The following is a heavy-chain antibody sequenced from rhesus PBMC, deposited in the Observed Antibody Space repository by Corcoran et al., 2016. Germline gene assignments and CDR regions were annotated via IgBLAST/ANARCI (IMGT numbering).Heavy chain of an antibody. CDR2: IDPSDSDT. CDR1: GYSFTRYW. J-gene: IGHJ4*01. D-gene: IGHD5-24*01. CDR3: AKGYSGYSYLYYFDY. V-gene: IGHV5-2*01. Sequence: EVQLVQSGAEVKRPGEALKISCKTSGYSFTRYWIRWVRQMPGNGLEWMGAIDPSDSDTKYSPSFQGQVTISADKSISTTYLQWSSLKASDSATYYCAKGYSGYSYLYYFDYWGQGVLVTVSS.